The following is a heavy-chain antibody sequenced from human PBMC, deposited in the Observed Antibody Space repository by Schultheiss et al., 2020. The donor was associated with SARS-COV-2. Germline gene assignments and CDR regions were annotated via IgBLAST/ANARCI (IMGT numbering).Heavy chain of an antibody. CDR2: ISGSGGST. V-gene: IGHV3-23*01. CDR3: VSTSITIFGVVDY. J-gene: IGHJ4*02. D-gene: IGHD3-3*01. Sequence: GESLKISCAASGFTFSSYSMNWVRQAPGKGLEWVSAISGSGGSTYYADSVKGRFTISRDNSKNTLYQQMNSLRPEDMAVYYCVSTSITIFGVVDYWGQGTLVTVSS. CDR1: GFTFSSYS.